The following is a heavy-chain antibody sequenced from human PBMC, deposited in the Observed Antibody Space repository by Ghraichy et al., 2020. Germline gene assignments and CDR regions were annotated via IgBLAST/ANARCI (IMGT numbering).Heavy chain of an antibody. CDR2: IYHTGKT. CDR3: ATDGGSSGWNGNEY. J-gene: IGHJ4*02. Sequence: SETLSLTCTVSDASMTAYYWTWIRQPPGKGLEWIGYIYHTGKTNYNPSLRSRVTISIDTSKNQFSLNLRSLTAADTAVYYCATDGGSSGWNGNEYWGQGSLVIVSS. D-gene: IGHD6-19*01. V-gene: IGHV4-59*01. CDR1: DASMTAYY.